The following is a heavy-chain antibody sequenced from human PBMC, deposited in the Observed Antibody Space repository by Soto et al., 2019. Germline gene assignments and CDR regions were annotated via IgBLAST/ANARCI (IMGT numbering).Heavy chain of an antibody. D-gene: IGHD5-12*01. CDR1: GGTFSSYT. V-gene: IGHV1-69*02. J-gene: IGHJ3*02. CDR2: IIPILGIA. Sequence: SVKVSCKASGGTFSSYTISWVRQAPGQGLEWMGRIIPILGIANYAQKFQGRVTITADKSTSTAYMELSSLRSEDTAVYYCARRGGYAGAFDIWGQGTMVTVSS. CDR3: ARRGGYAGAFDI.